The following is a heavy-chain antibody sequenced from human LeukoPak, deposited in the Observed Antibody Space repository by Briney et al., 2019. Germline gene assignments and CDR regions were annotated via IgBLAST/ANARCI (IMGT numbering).Heavy chain of an antibody. J-gene: IGHJ4*02. CDR1: GFTFSSYT. CDR3: AKGIDDTGYYPFDY. CDR2: ITTSDGNT. V-gene: IGHV3-23*01. Sequence: GGSLRLSCAASGFTFSSYTMSWVRQAPGKGLEWVSTITTSDGNTYYADSVKGRFTISRDKSKDTLYLQMNSLRAEDTAVYYCAKGIDDTGYYPFDYWGQGTLVTVSS. D-gene: IGHD3-9*01.